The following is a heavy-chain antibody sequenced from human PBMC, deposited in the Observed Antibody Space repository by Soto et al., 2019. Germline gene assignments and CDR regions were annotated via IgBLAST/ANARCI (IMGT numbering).Heavy chain of an antibody. CDR1: GYTFTSYG. V-gene: IGHV1-18*04. Sequence: ASVQVACKTSGYTFTSYGISWVRQAPGQGLQWMGWIAPYLGKTNYAQDLQGRVTMTTDTSTTTAYMEVRGLTSDDTAMYYCARGGSSSYYYGMEFWGQGTTVPVSS. D-gene: IGHD6-6*01. J-gene: IGHJ6*02. CDR3: ARGGSSSYYYGMEF. CDR2: IAPYLGKT.